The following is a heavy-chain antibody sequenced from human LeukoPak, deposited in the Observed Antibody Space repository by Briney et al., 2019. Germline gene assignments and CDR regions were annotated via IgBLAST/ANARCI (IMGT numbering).Heavy chain of an antibody. CDR1: GGSFSGYY. CDR2: INHSGST. J-gene: IGHJ4*02. CDR3: ARGIGYCSSTSCYVDY. V-gene: IGHV4-34*01. Sequence: SETLSLTCAVYGGSFSGYYWSWIRQPPGKGLEWIGEINHSGSTNYNPSLKSRVTISVDTSKNQFSLKLSSVTAADTAVYYCARGIGYCSSTSCYVDYWAREPWSPSPQ. D-gene: IGHD2-2*01.